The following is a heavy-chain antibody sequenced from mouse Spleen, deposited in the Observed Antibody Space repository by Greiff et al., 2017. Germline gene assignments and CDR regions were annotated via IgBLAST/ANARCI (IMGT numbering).Heavy chain of an antibody. CDR1: GFSFTSYG. CDR2: IWSGGST. J-gene: IGHJ1*01. Sequence: VQLQQSGPGLVQPSQSLSITCTVSGFSFTSYGVHWVRQSPGKGLEWLGVIWSGGSTDYNAAFISRLSISKDNSKSQVFFKMNSLQADDTAIYYCATLTGTEYFDVWGAGTTVTVSS. D-gene: IGHD4-1*01. CDR3: ATLTGTEYFDV. V-gene: IGHV2-2*01.